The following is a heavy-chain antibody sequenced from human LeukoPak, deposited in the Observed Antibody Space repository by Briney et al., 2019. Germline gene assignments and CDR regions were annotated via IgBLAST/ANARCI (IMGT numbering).Heavy chain of an antibody. CDR1: GFTFSSYW. Sequence: PGGSLRLSCAASGFTFSSYWMHWVRQAPGKGLVWVSRINNNGRRTSYADSVKGRFTISRDNAKNTLYLQMNSLRAEDTAVYYCARDSDWVLYDYWGQGTLVTVSS. J-gene: IGHJ4*02. CDR2: INNNGRRT. V-gene: IGHV3-74*01. CDR3: ARDSDWVLYDY. D-gene: IGHD3/OR15-3a*01.